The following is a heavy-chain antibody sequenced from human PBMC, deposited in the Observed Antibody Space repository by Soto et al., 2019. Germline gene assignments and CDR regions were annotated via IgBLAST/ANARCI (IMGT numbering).Heavy chain of an antibody. CDR1: GGSISSYY. V-gene: IGHV4-59*12. Sequence: PSETLSLTCTVSGGSISSYYWSWIRQPPGKGLEWIGYIYYSGSTNYNPSLKSRVTISVDTSKNQFSLKLSSVTAADTAVYYCARDRATMVRGVIPRWFDPWGQGTLVTDS. CDR2: IYYSGST. CDR3: ARDRATMVRGVIPRWFDP. D-gene: IGHD3-10*01. J-gene: IGHJ5*02.